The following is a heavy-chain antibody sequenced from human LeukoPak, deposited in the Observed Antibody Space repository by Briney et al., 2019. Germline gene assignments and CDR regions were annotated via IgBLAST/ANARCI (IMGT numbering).Heavy chain of an antibody. Sequence: PGGSLRLSCAASGFTFSSYEMNWVRQAPGKGLGWVSYISSSGSTIYYADSVKGRFTISRDNAKNSLYLRMNSLRAEDTAVYYCAREQPGAYSSSWYGETPGTLDYWGQGTLVTVSS. D-gene: IGHD6-13*01. CDR3: AREQPGAYSSSWYGETPGTLDY. CDR2: ISSSGSTI. V-gene: IGHV3-48*03. CDR1: GFTFSSYE. J-gene: IGHJ4*02.